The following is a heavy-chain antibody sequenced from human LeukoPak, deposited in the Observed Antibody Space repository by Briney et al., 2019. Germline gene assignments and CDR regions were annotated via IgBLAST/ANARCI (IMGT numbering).Heavy chain of an antibody. V-gene: IGHV3-7*01. J-gene: IGHJ4*02. Sequence: GGSLRLSCAASGFTFNNYWMSWVRQAPGKGLEWVANIKQDGSEKYYVDSVKGRFTTSRDNAKNSLYLQMNSLRAEDTAVYYCARDHDSSGWGAIDYWGQGTLVTVSS. CDR3: ARDHDSSGWGAIDY. CDR2: IKQDGSEK. D-gene: IGHD6-19*01. CDR1: GFTFNNYW.